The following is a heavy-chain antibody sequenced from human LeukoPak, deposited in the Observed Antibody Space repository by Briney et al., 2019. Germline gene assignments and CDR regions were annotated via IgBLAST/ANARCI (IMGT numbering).Heavy chain of an antibody. D-gene: IGHD3-9*01. J-gene: IGHJ4*02. CDR2: ISYDGSNK. CDR3: AKDRDWLLSGYFDY. V-gene: IGHV3-30*18. CDR1: GFTFSSYG. Sequence: GRSLRLSCAASGFTFSSYGMHWVRQAPGKGLEWVAVISYDGSNKYYADSVKGRFTISRDNSKNTLYLQMNSLRAEDTAVYCCAKDRDWLLSGYFDYWGQGTLVTISS.